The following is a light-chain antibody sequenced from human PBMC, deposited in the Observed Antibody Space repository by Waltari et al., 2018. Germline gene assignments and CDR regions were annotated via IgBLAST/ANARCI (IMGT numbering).Light chain of an antibody. Sequence: QSALTQTASVSGSPGQSITISCTGTSSDIGSHNLVSWYQKSPGKAPRLIIYEDNKRPSGASNRFSGSKSGNTASLTIVGRQAEDEGEYYCCSYAGRRSLMFGGGTKVTVL. CDR2: EDN. CDR3: CSYAGRRSLM. J-gene: IGLJ3*02. CDR1: SSDIGSHNL. V-gene: IGLV2-23*01.